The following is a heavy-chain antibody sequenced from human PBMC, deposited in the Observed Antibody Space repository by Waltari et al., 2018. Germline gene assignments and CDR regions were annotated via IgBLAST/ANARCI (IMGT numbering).Heavy chain of an antibody. CDR1: GFTFNTYW. CDR3: ARDGAGDIDLDN. Sequence: EVQLVESGGGLIQPGGSLRLSGAASGFTFNTYWMHWVRQVPGKGLVWVSRINGDGSGTMYADSVKGRFTISRDNAKNTFYLQMNSLRVEDTAVYYCARDGAGDIDLDNWGQGTLVTVSS. CDR2: INGDGSGT. V-gene: IGHV3-74*03. J-gene: IGHJ4*02. D-gene: IGHD6-13*01.